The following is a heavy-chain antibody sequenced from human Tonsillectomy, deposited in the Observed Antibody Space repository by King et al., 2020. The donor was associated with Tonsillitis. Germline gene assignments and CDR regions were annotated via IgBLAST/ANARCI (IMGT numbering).Heavy chain of an antibody. V-gene: IGHV4-39*01. CDR2: IYYSGST. CDR1: GGSISSSSYY. Sequence: QLQESGPGLVKPSETLSLTCTVSGGSISSSSYYWGWIRQPPGKGLEWIGSIYYSGSTYYNPSLKSRGTISVDTSKNQFSLKLSSVTAADTAVYYCARRDSHFLGWFDPWGQGTLVTVSS. J-gene: IGHJ5*02. D-gene: IGHD2/OR15-2a*01. CDR3: ARRDSHFLGWFDP.